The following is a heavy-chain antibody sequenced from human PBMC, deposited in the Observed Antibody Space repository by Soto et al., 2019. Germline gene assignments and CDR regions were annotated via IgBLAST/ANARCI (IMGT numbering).Heavy chain of an antibody. J-gene: IGHJ4*02. Sequence: QIQLVQSGAEVKKPGASVKVSSKASGYTFSSYHITWVRQAPGQGLEWMGWISAYNGNTNYAQNLQGRVTMTTDPSTRTAYMELRTLRSDDTAVYSCARDLPPVAYWGQGTLVTVSS. V-gene: IGHV1-18*01. CDR1: GYTFSSYH. CDR2: ISAYNGNT. CDR3: ARDLPPVAY.